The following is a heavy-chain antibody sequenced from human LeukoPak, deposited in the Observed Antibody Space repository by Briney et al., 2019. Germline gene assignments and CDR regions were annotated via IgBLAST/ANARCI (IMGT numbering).Heavy chain of an antibody. Sequence: GGSLRLSCAASGFTFSDYGIHWVRQAPGKGLEWEAVILSDGSNKYYADSVKGRFTISRDNSKKKLYLKMNSLRIEDTAVYYCVRASGSFDYWGQGTLVTVSS. V-gene: IGHV3-33*01. CDR3: VRASGSFDY. D-gene: IGHD3-10*01. CDR2: ILSDGSNK. CDR1: GFTFSDYG. J-gene: IGHJ4*02.